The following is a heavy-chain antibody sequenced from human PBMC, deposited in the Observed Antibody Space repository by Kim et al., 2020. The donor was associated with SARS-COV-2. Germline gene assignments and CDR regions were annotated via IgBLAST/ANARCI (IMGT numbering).Heavy chain of an antibody. J-gene: IGHJ4*02. CDR1: GGSISSSSYY. D-gene: IGHD4-17*01. V-gene: IGHV4-39*01. CDR2: IYYSAST. Sequence: SETLSLTCTVSGGSISSSSYYWGWIRQPPGKGLEWIGSIYYSASTYYNPSLKSRVTISVDTSKNQFSLKLSSVTAADTAVYYCARTQTTVVTCWGQGTLVTVSS. CDR3: ARTQTTVVTC.